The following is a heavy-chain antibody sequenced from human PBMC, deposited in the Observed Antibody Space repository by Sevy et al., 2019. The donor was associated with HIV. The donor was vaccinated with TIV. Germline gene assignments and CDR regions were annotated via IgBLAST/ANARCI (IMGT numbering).Heavy chain of an antibody. D-gene: IGHD5-12*01. CDR2: IYYTGST. CDR3: ARAPPVRSGDDSLNWFDP. Sequence: SETLSLTCTVSGGSISTYYWSWIRQPPGKGLEYTGYIYYTGSTNYNPSLKSRVTISVDTSENQFSLKLRSVTAVDTAVYYCARAPPVRSGDDSLNWFDPWGQGTLVTVSS. V-gene: IGHV4-59*01. J-gene: IGHJ5*02. CDR1: GGSISTYY.